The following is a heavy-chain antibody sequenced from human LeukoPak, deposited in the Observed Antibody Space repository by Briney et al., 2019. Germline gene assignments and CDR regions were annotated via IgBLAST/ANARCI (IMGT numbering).Heavy chain of an antibody. Sequence: GASVKVSCKASEPTFSSYAIIWLRQAPGQGLEGMGRIIPIFGTANYAQKFQGRDKITTDESTSTAYMELSSLRSEDTAVYYCARDGIDCSGGSCYSLRYYYYYMDVWGKGTTVTVSS. CDR2: IIPIFGTA. J-gene: IGHJ6*03. CDR3: ARDGIDCSGGSCYSLRYYYYYMDV. V-gene: IGHV1-69*05. CDR1: EPTFSSYA. D-gene: IGHD2-15*01.